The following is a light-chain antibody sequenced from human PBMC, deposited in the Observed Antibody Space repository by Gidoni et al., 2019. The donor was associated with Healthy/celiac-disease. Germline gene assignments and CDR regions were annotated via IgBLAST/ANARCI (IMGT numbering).Light chain of an antibody. V-gene: IGKV3-15*01. CDR2: GAS. Sequence: DIVMTQSPATLSASPGEGATLSCRASQSVSTNVAWYQQQRGQAPRLLISGASSRPPGISARFSGSGSGTEFSLSISSLESEDFAVYYCQQFDSWPLAFGPGT. J-gene: IGKJ3*01. CDR1: QSVSTN. CDR3: QQFDSWPLA.